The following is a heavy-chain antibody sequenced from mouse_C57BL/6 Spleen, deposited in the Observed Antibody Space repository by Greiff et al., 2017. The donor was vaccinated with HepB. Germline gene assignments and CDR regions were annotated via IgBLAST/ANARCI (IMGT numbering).Heavy chain of an antibody. CDR3: AREGYYYGSRYYAMDY. D-gene: IGHD1-1*01. Sequence: EVQVVESGGGLVKPGGSLKLSCAASGFTFSSYAMSWVRQTPEKRLEWVATISDGGSYTYYPDNVKGRFTISRDNAKNNLYLQMSHLKSEDTAMYYCAREGYYYGSRYYAMDYWGQGTSVTVSS. CDR1: GFTFSSYA. CDR2: ISDGGSYT. V-gene: IGHV5-4*01. J-gene: IGHJ4*01.